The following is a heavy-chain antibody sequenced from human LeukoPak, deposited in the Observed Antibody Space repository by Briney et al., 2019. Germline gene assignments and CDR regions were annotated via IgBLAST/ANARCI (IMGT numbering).Heavy chain of an antibody. J-gene: IGHJ4*02. V-gene: IGHV3-66*01. CDR2: IYSGGST. CDR1: GFTVSSNY. Sequence: GGSLRLSCAASGFTVSSNYMSWVRQAPGKGLEWVSVIYSGGSTYYADSVKGRFTISRDNSKNTLYLQMNSLRAEDTAVYYCARDHYYYDSSGDHFAYWGQGTLVTVSS. D-gene: IGHD3-22*01. CDR3: ARDHYYYDSSGDHFAY.